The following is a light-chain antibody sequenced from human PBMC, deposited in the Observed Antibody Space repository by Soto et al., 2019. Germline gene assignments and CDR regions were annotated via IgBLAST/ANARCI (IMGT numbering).Light chain of an antibody. Sequence: EIVLTQSPGTLSLSPGERATLSCRASQSVSSSYLAWYQQKPGQAPRLLIYGASSRATGIPDRFSGSGSGTDFTLTISRLETEDFAVYYCQQYNALGPGTKVDIK. CDR3: QQYNA. CDR2: GAS. J-gene: IGKJ3*01. CDR1: QSVSSSY. V-gene: IGKV3-20*01.